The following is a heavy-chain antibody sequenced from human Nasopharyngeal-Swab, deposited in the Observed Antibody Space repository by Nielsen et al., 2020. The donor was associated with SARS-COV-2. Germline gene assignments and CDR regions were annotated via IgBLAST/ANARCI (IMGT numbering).Heavy chain of an antibody. CDR2: ISGSGGST. CDR1: GFTFSSYA. D-gene: IGHD3-10*01. Sequence: GGSLRLPCAPSGFTFSSYAMSWVRQAPGKGLERVSAISGSGGSTYYADSVKGRFTIARDNSKNTLYLQMNSLRAEDTAVYYCAKGRGADYWGQGTLVTVSS. V-gene: IGHV3-23*01. CDR3: AKGRGADY. J-gene: IGHJ4*02.